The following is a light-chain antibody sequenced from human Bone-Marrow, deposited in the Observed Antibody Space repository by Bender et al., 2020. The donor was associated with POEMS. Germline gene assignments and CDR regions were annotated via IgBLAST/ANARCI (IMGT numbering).Light chain of an antibody. V-gene: IGLV1-47*01. CDR1: SSNFVSNF. J-gene: IGLJ3*02. CDR3: QSYDSDLNGWV. CDR2: RNN. Sequence: QFVLTQPPSASGTPGQRVTISCSGSSSNFVSNFVYWYQQLPGTAPKLLIYRNNQRPSGVPDRFSGSQSGTSASLAITGLQSEDEAAYFCQSYDSDLNGWVFGGGTKLTVL.